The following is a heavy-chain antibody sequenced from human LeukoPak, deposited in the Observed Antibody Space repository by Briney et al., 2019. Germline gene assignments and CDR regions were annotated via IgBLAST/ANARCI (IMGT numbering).Heavy chain of an antibody. CDR1: GGSISTYY. CDR2: AYYNGNT. J-gene: IGHJ6*03. CDR3: ARLLGGDPYYMDV. D-gene: IGHD3-3*01. V-gene: IGHV4-59*01. Sequence: PSETLSLTCTVSGGSISTYYWSWIRQPPGKGLEWIGSAYYNGNTYYNPSLKSRVTISPDTSKNQFSLKLSSVTAADTAVYYCARLLGGDPYYMDVWGKGTTVTVSS.